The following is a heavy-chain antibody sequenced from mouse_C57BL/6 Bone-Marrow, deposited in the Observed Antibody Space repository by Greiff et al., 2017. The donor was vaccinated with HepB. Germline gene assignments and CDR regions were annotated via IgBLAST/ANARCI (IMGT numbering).Heavy chain of an antibody. CDR3: ARGAGSKVYFDY. D-gene: IGHD2-5*01. CDR1: GYAFSSYW. Sequence: VQLQQSGAELVKPGASVKISCKASGYAFSSYWMNWVKQRPGKGLEWIGQIYPGDGDTNYNGKFKGKATLTADQSSSTAYMQLSSLTSEDSAVYFCARGAGSKVYFDYWGQGTTLTVSS. V-gene: IGHV1-80*01. CDR2: IYPGDGDT. J-gene: IGHJ2*01.